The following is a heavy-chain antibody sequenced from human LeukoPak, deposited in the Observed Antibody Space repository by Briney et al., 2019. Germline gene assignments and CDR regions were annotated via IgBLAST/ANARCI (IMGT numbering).Heavy chain of an antibody. Sequence: GGALRLSCAASGFTFSSNGMHWVRQAPGKGLVWVAFIWYDGSNKYYAASVKGRFTISRDNSKNTLYLQMNSLRAEDTAVYYCAKDIRNYYDSSGYFDYWGQGTLVTVSS. V-gene: IGHV3-30*02. D-gene: IGHD3-22*01. CDR3: AKDIRNYYDSSGYFDY. CDR2: IWYDGSNK. CDR1: GFTFSSNG. J-gene: IGHJ4*02.